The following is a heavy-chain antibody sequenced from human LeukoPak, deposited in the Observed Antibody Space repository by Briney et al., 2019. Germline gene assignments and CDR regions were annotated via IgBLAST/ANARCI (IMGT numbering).Heavy chain of an antibody. J-gene: IGHJ5*02. V-gene: IGHV3-20*04. CDR2: LSWNGGST. CDR3: ARGRGRGRPSFDP. D-gene: IGHD5-12*01. Sequence: GGSLRLSCATSGFKFDDFGMHWIRQAPGKGLEWVSCLSWNGGSTDYADSVKGRCTISRDNAKNLLYLQINSLRVEDTAVYYCARGRGRGRPSFDPWGQGTLVIVSS. CDR1: GFKFDDFG.